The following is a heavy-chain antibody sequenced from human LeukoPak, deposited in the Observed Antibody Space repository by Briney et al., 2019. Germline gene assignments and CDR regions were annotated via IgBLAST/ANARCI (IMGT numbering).Heavy chain of an antibody. CDR1: GFTFSSYG. J-gene: IGHJ4*02. Sequence: QAGGSLRLSCAASGFTFSSYGMHWVRRAPGKGLEWVAVISYDGSNKYYADSVKGRFTISRDNSKNTLYLQMNSLRAEDTAVYYCAKHDSSGIFDYWGQGTLATVSS. CDR3: AKHDSSGIFDY. V-gene: IGHV3-30*18. D-gene: IGHD3-22*01. CDR2: ISYDGSNK.